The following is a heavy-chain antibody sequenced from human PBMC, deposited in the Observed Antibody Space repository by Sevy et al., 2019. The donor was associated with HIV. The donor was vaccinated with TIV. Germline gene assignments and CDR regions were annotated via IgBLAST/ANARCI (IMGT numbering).Heavy chain of an antibody. Sequence: LSLTCAASGFTFSYAWMNWVRQAPGKGLEWVGRIQSKADGGTIDYAAPVKGRFTISRDDSQNTLYLQMTSLKTEDTAVYYCSTDPIILLLVTNGMDVWGQGTTVTVSS. CDR2: IQSKADGGTI. D-gene: IGHD6-13*01. V-gene: IGHV3-15*01. J-gene: IGHJ6*02. CDR3: STDPIILLLVTNGMDV. CDR1: GFTFSYAW.